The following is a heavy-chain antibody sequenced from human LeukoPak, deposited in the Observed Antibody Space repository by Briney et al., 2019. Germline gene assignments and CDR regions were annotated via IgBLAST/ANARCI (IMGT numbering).Heavy chain of an antibody. D-gene: IGHD6-19*01. CDR2: IYTSGST. J-gene: IGHJ2*01. CDR3: ARGGIAVLFDP. V-gene: IGHV4-61*02. Sequence: SETLSLTCTVSGGSISSGSYYWSWIRQPAGKGLEWIGRIYTSGSTNYNPSLKSRVTISVDTSKNQFSLKLSSVTAADTAVYYCARGGIAVLFDPWGRGTLVTVSS. CDR1: GGSISSGSYY.